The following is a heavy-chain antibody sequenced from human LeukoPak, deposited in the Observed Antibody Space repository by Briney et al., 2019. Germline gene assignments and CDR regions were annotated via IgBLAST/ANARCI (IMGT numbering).Heavy chain of an antibody. V-gene: IGHV3-21*01. CDR3: ARERSPKCSGGSCYLDC. Sequence: GGSLRLSCAASGFTFSSYSMNWVRQAPGKGLEWVSSISSSSTYIYYADSVKGRFTISRDNAKSSLYLQMNSLRAEDTAVYYCARERSPKCSGGSCYLDCWGQGTLVTVSS. D-gene: IGHD2-15*01. J-gene: IGHJ4*02. CDR1: GFTFSSYS. CDR2: ISSSSTYI.